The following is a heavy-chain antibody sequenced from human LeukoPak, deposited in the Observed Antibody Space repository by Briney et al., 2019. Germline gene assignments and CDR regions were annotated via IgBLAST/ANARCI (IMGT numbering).Heavy chain of an antibody. V-gene: IGHV3-21*01. CDR3: ARAYYYDYVWGSYRLSDYFDY. CDR2: ISSSSSYI. Sequence: GGSLRLSCAASGFTFSSYSMNWVRQAPGKGLEWVSSISSSSSYIYYADSAKGGFTISRDNAKNSLYLQMNSLRAEDTAVYYCARAYYYDYVWGSYRLSDYFDYWGQGTLVTVSS. D-gene: IGHD3-16*02. J-gene: IGHJ4*02. CDR1: GFTFSSYS.